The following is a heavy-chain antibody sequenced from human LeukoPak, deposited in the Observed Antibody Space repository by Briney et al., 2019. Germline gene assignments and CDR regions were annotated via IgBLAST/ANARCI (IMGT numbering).Heavy chain of an antibody. D-gene: IGHD3-3*01. Sequence: SQTLSLTCTVSGGSISSSDYYWSWIRQPPGKGLEWIGYIYYSGSTSYNPSLKSRITISVDTSKNQFSLKLTSVTAADTAVYYCAKGTYYDFWGDQPYYFDYWGQGTLVTVSS. CDR1: GGSISSSDYY. V-gene: IGHV4-30-4*01. CDR3: AKGTYYDFWGDQPYYFDY. J-gene: IGHJ4*02. CDR2: IYYSGST.